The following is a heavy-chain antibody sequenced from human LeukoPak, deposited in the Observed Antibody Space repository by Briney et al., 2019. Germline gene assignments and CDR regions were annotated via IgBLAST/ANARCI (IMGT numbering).Heavy chain of an antibody. V-gene: IGHV1-18*01. D-gene: IGHD6-19*01. CDR3: ARGGVNSGWYSSFDY. CDR2: ISAYNGNT. J-gene: IGHJ4*02. Sequence: GASVKVSCKASGYTFTSYGTSWVRQAPGQGLEWMGWISAYNGNTNYAQKLQGRVTMTTDTSTSTAYMELRSLRSDDTAVYYCARGGVNSGWYSSFDYWGQGTLVTVSS. CDR1: GYTFTSYG.